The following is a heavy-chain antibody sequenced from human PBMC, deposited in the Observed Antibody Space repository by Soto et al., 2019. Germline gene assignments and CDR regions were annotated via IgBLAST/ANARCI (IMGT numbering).Heavy chain of an antibody. V-gene: IGHV3-23*01. CDR2: MRSSGDRT. CDR1: GFTFSSYA. D-gene: IGHD1-1*01. CDR3: AKQQGPGTPYYYAMDV. Sequence: EVQLLESGGGLVQPGGSLRLSCAASGFTFSSYAMSWVRQAPGKGLEWVSVMRSSGDRTYDADSVKGRVTISRDNSKNTLYMQMNSLRAEDTAVYYCAKQQGPGTPYYYAMDVWGKGTTVTVSS. J-gene: IGHJ6*04.